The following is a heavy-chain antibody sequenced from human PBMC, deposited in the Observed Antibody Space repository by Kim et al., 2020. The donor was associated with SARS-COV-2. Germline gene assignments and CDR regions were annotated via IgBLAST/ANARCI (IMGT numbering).Heavy chain of an antibody. CDR1: GGSISSSSYY. J-gene: IGHJ3*02. D-gene: IGHD3-10*01. CDR2: IYYSGST. V-gene: IGHV4-39*07. Sequence: SETLSLTCTVSGGSISSSSYYWGWIRQPPGKGLEWIGSIYYSGSTYYNPSLKSRVTISVDTSKNQFSLKLSSVTAADTAVYYCARGFSYYGSGSYYNVEAFDIWGQGTMVTVSS. CDR3: ARGFSYYGSGSYYNVEAFDI.